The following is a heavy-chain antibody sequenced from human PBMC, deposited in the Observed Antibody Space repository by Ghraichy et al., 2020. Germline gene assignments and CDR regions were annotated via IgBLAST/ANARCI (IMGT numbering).Heavy chain of an antibody. D-gene: IGHD6-19*01. CDR2: IWYDGSNK. V-gene: IGHV3-33*01. J-gene: IGHJ4*02. CDR1: GFTFSSYG. Sequence: GESLNISCAASGFTFSSYGMHWVRQAPGKGLEWVAVIWYDGSNKYYADSVKGRFTISRDNSKNTLYLQMNSLRAEDTAVYYCARLGSSGWYSRADEDDYWGQGTLVTVSS. CDR3: ARLGSSGWYSRADEDDY.